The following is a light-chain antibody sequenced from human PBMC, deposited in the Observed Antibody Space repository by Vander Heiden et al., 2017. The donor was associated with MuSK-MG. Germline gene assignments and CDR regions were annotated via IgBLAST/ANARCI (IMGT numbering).Light chain of an antibody. J-gene: IGKJ5*01. CDR3: HQTYSTPIT. V-gene: IGKV1-39*01. CDR2: GTT. Sequence: DIQMTQSPSSLSASVGDRVTITRRASQTVGDYLNWSQQKPGKAPKLLIYGTTNLQSGVPSRFTGSGFGTDFTLTISSLQPEDLATYYCHQTYSTPITFGQGTRLEIK. CDR1: QTVGDY.